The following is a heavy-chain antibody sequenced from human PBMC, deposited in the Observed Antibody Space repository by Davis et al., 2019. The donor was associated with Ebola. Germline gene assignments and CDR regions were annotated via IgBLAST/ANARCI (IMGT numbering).Heavy chain of an antibody. CDR2: INPNTGAT. CDR1: GYSFTGYY. D-gene: IGHD1-1*01. V-gene: IGHV1-2*02. J-gene: IGHJ4*02. CDR3: ARGTELATAHFDY. Sequence: AASVKVSCKASGYSFTGYYIHWVRQAPGQGLEYVGWINPNTGATHSAREFEGRVTMTGDTSIDTVFMDLKWLTYDDTAVYFCARGTELATAHFDYWGQGALVTVSS.